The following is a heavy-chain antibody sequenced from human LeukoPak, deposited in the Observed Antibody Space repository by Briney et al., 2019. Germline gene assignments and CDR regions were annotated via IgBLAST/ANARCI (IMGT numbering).Heavy chain of an antibody. D-gene: IGHD3-22*01. V-gene: IGHV1-18*01. J-gene: IGHJ4*02. CDR3: AREGSYYDSSGFDY. CDR2: ISAYNGNT. CDR1: GYTFTSYA. Sequence: ASVKVSCKASGYTFTSYAMHWVRQAPGQRLEWMGWISAYNGNTNYAQKLQGRVTMTTDTSTSTAYMELRSLRSDDTAVYYCAREGSYYDSSGFDYWGQGTLVTVSS.